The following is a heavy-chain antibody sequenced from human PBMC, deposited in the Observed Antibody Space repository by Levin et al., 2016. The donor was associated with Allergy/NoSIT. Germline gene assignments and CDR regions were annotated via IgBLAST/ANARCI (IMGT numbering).Heavy chain of an antibody. Sequence: GGSLRLSCTASGFTASNNYMSWVRQAPGKGLEWISLLYSGGSTYYADSVKGRFTISRDNSKNTLYLQMNSLRAEDTAVYYCARDSSGMHYYFDSWGQGTLVTVSS. CDR1: GFTASNNY. V-gene: IGHV3-66*01. J-gene: IGHJ4*02. CDR2: LYSGGST. D-gene: IGHD3-22*01. CDR3: ARDSSGMHYYFDS.